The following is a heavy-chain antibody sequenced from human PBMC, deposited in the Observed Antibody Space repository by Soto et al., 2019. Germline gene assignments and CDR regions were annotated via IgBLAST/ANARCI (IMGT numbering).Heavy chain of an antibody. V-gene: IGHV3-NL1*01. CDR2: IYSGGST. CDR3: ARGRELIDY. CDR1: GFTFSSNG. Sequence: QVQLVESGGGVVQPGRSLRLSCAASGFTFSSNGIHWVRQAPGKGLEWVSVIYSGGSTYYADSVKGRFTISRDNSKNTLYLQMNSLRAEDTAVYYCARGRELIDYWGQGTLVTVSS. D-gene: IGHD1-26*01. J-gene: IGHJ4*02.